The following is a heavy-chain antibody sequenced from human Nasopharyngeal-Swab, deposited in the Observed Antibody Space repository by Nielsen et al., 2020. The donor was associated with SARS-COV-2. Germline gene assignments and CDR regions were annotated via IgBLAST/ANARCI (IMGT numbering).Heavy chain of an antibody. V-gene: IGHV4-34*01. J-gene: IGHJ6*02. D-gene: IGHD2-21*02. Sequence: SETLSLTCAVYGGSFSGYYWSWIRQPPGKGLEWIGEINHSGSTNYNPSLKSRVTISVDTSKNQFSLKLSSVTAADTAVYYCASRLESGKKLVTPYGMDVWGQGTTVTVSS. CDR3: ASRLESGKKLVTPYGMDV. CDR1: GGSFSGYY. CDR2: INHSGST.